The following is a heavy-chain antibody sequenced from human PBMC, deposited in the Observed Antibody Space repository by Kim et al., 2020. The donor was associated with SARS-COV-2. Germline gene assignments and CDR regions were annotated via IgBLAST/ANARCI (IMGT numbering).Heavy chain of an antibody. J-gene: IGHJ4*02. Sequence: ADYVKGRFTHARDNSKNTLYLQMNSLRAEDTAVYYCARDYYYDSSGLIDYWGQGTLVTVSS. D-gene: IGHD3-22*01. CDR3: ARDYYYDSSGLIDY. V-gene: IGHV3-30*07.